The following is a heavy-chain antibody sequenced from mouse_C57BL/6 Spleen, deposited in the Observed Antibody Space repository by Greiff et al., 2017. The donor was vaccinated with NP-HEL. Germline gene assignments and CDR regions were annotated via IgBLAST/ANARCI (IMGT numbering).Heavy chain of an antibody. Sequence: QVQLKQPGAELVMPGASVKLSCTASGYTFTSYWMHWVKQRPGQGLEWIGEIDPSDSYTNYNQKFKGKSTLTVDKSSSTAYMQLSSLTSEDSAVYYCARGDTTVFDYWGQGTTLTVSS. D-gene: IGHD1-1*01. CDR2: IDPSDSYT. CDR1: GYTFTSYW. V-gene: IGHV1-69*01. CDR3: ARGDTTVFDY. J-gene: IGHJ2*01.